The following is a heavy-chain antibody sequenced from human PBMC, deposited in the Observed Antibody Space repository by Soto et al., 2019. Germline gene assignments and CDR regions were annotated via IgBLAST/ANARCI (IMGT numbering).Heavy chain of an antibody. D-gene: IGHD3-3*01. J-gene: IGHJ6*02. CDR1: GGSFSAYS. Sequence: PSETLSLTCGVYGGSFSAYSWTWLRQSPGKGLEWIGEITHGGSTDYNPALKSRLVMSVDTSKNQFPLRVTSVTAADAAVYFCARARFDSWSHIYYGLDVWGQGTTVTVS. CDR2: ITHGGST. V-gene: IGHV4-34*01. CDR3: ARARFDSWSHIYYGLDV.